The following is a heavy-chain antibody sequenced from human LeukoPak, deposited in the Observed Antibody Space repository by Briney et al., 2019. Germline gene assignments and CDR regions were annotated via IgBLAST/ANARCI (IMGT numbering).Heavy chain of an antibody. D-gene: IGHD1-20*01. J-gene: IGHJ3*02. Sequence: GGSLRLSCAASGFTFSNYAMHWVRQAPGKGLEWVAVISYDGSNKYYADSVKGRFTISRDNSKNMLYLQMSSLRAEDTAVYYCARDFNWNDAVNGFDIWGQGTMVTVSS. CDR3: ARDFNWNDAVNGFDI. CDR2: ISYDGSNK. CDR1: GFTFSNYA. V-gene: IGHV3-30-3*01.